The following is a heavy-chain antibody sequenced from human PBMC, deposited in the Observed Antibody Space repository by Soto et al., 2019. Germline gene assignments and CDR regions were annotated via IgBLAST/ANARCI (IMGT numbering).Heavy chain of an antibody. Sequence: EVQLLESGGGLVQPGGSLRLSCAASGFTFSSYAMSWVRQAPGKGLEWVSAISGSGGSTYYAGSEKGGFTISRDNSKNTRYPEMNSGRDEDTAVYYCAKDENFWSGYRAFDIWGQGTMVIVAS. CDR1: GFTFSSYA. CDR2: ISGSGGST. V-gene: IGHV3-23*01. J-gene: IGHJ3*02. D-gene: IGHD3-3*01. CDR3: AKDENFWSGYRAFDI.